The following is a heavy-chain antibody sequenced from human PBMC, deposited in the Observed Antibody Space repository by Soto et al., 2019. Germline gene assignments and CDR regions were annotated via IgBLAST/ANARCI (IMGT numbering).Heavy chain of an antibody. D-gene: IGHD5-12*01. Sequence: SETLSLTCTVSGGSVSSGAYYWTWIRQRPGKGLEWIGYIYYSGSTCYSPSLKSRLSISLDTSKNQFSLRLSSVTAADTAMYYCARARLRAVYAFDIWGQGTIVTVSS. CDR3: ARARLRAVYAFDI. CDR2: IYYSGST. V-gene: IGHV4-31*03. CDR1: GGSVSSGAYY. J-gene: IGHJ3*02.